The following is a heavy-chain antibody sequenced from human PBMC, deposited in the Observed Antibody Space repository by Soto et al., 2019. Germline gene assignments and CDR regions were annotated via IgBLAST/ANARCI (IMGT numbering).Heavy chain of an antibody. D-gene: IGHD4-17*01. Sequence: PSETLSLTCAVSGGSISSGGYSWSWIRQPPGKGLEWIGFISYSGTTHYSASLRSRVSISVDTSKNQFSLDLSSVTAAYTAVYYCATMGTPVTGLYYFDYWGQGTLVTVSS. CDR1: GGSISSGGYS. V-gene: IGHV4-30-2*05. CDR3: ATMGTPVTGLYYFDY. J-gene: IGHJ4*02. CDR2: ISYSGTT.